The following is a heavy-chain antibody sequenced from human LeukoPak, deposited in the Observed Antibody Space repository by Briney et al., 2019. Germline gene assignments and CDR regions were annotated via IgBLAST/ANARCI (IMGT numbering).Heavy chain of an antibody. CDR1: GYTFTGYY. D-gene: IGHD6-6*01. Sequence: APVKVSCKASGYTFTGYYMHWVRQAPGQGLEWMGWINPNSGGTNYAQKFQGRVTMTRDTSISTAYMELSRLRSDDTAVYYCAREESSSLALPYWGQGTLVTVSS. CDR2: INPNSGGT. V-gene: IGHV1-2*02. CDR3: AREESSSLALPY. J-gene: IGHJ4*02.